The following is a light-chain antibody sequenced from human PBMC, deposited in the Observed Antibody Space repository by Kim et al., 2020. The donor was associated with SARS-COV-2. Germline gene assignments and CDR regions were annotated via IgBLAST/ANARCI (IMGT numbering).Light chain of an antibody. CDR2: DAL. V-gene: IGKV3-11*01. Sequence: LSPGERATLPCRASQSVSAYLAWYQQKSGQPPRLLIHDALNRATGIPARFSGRVSETDFTLTIDGLEPEDAAVYYCQQRSSWPLTFGGGTKVDIK. CDR3: QQRSSWPLT. J-gene: IGKJ4*01. CDR1: QSVSAY.